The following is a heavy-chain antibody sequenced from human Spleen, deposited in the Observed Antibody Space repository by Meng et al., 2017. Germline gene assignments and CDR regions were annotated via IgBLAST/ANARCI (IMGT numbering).Heavy chain of an antibody. J-gene: IGHJ4*02. Sequence: GAVVEVAVGAVKVYGKASGYTSRAYWLHWVRRAPGQGLEWMGRINPKSGDTHYAQRFQGRVTMTGDTSISTAYMELSGLRSDDTAMYYCARDEDISAAGKLFGDYWGQGTLVTVSS. CDR3: ARDEDISAAGKLFGDY. CDR1: GYTSRAYW. V-gene: IGHV1-2*06. CDR2: INPKSGDT. D-gene: IGHD6-13*01.